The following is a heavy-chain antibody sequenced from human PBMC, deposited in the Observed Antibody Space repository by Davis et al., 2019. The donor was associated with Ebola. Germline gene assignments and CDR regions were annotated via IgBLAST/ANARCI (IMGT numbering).Heavy chain of an antibody. CDR2: SSSSSHT. J-gene: IGHJ4*02. D-gene: IGHD2-21*02. V-gene: IGHV3-11*06. CDR3: VRGRVVTPAHFDF. Sequence: GGSLRLSCVASGFIFSDYYINWIRQAPGKGLEWVSYSSSSSSHTSYADSVKGRFTISRDNTKKSVYLEMNSLRGEDTAVYYCVRGRVVTPAHFDFWGQGILVTVSS. CDR1: GFIFSDYY.